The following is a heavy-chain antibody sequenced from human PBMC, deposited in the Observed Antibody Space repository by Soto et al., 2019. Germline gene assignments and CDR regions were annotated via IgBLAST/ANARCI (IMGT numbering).Heavy chain of an antibody. CDR1: GFTFSSYA. V-gene: IGHV3-23*01. J-gene: IGHJ4*02. Sequence: GGSLRLSCAASGFTFSSYAMSWVRQAPGKGLEWVSAISGSGGSTYYADSVKGRFTISRDNSKNTLYLQMNSLRAEDTAVYYCAKPQVAGTFFLTLDYWGQGTLVTVSS. D-gene: IGHD6-19*01. CDR3: AKPQVAGTFFLTLDY. CDR2: ISGSGGST.